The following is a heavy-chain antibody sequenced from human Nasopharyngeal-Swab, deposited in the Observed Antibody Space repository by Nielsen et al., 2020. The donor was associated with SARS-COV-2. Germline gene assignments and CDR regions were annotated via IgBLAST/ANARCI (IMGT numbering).Heavy chain of an antibody. D-gene: IGHD3-10*01. J-gene: IGHJ6*02. V-gene: IGHV1-69*13. CDR1: GGTFSSYA. CDR3: ARGGYYGSGSYFHYYYGMDV. CDR2: IIPTFGTA. Sequence: SVKVSCKASGGTFSSYAISWVRQAPGQGLEWMGGIIPTFGTANYAQKFQGRVTITADESTSTAYMELSSLRSEDTAVYYCARGGYYGSGSYFHYYYGMDVWGQGTTATVSS.